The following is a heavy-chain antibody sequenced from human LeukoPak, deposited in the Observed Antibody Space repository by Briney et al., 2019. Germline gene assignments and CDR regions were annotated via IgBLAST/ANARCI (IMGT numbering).Heavy chain of an antibody. CDR1: GGSISSYY. CDR3: ARTGIAAAGSTLGFDP. V-gene: IGHV4-59*01. CDR2: IYYSGST. J-gene: IGHJ5*02. D-gene: IGHD6-13*01. Sequence: PSETLSLTCTVSGGSISSYYWSWIWQPPGKGLEWIGYIYYSGSTNYNPSLKSRVTISVDTSKNQFSLKLSSVTAADTAVYYCARTGIAAAGSTLGFDPWGQGTLVTVSS.